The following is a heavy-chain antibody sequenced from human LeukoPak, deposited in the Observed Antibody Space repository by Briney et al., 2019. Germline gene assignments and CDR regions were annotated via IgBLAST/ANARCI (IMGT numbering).Heavy chain of an antibody. D-gene: IGHD3-10*01. J-gene: IGHJ4*02. V-gene: IGHV4-59*01. CDR3: ARPREGSGSYSDFDY. CDR2: IYYSGST. CDR1: GGSISSYY. Sequence: SETLSLTCTVSGGSISSYYWSWIRQPPGKGLEWIGYIYYSGSTNYNPSLKSRVTISVDTSKNQFSLKLSSVTAADTAVYYCARPREGSGSYSDFDYWGQGTLVTVSS.